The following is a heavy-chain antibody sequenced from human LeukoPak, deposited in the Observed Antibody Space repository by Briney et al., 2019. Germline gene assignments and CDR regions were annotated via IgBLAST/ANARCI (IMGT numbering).Heavy chain of an antibody. J-gene: IGHJ4*02. D-gene: IGHD2-2*01. CDR2: IYHSGST. V-gene: IGHV4-30-4*08. CDR1: GGSISSGDYY. CDR3: ARDVIGYCSSTSCYTDY. Sequence: YPSQTLSLTCTVSGGSISSGDYYWSWIRQPPGKGLEWIGYIYHSGSTYYNPSLKSRVTISVDRSKNQFSLKLSSVTAADTAVYYCARDVIGYCSSTSCYTDYWGQGTLVTVSS.